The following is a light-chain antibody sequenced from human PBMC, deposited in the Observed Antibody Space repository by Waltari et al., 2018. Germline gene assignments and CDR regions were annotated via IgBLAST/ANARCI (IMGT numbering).Light chain of an antibody. V-gene: IGKV3-20*01. CDR3: QKYVNLPAT. Sequence: EIVLTQSPGPLSLSPGERATPSCRASQSVGRYLAWYQQKPGQAPRLLIYDASTRATGIPDRFSGSGSGTDFSLTISRLESEDFAVYYCQKYVNLPATFGQGTKVEIK. CDR2: DAS. J-gene: IGKJ1*01. CDR1: QSVGRY.